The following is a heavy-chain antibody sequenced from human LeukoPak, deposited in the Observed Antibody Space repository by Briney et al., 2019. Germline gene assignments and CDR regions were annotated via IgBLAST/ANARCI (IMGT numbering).Heavy chain of an antibody. CDR1: GGSISSSSYY. V-gene: IGHV3-23*01. J-gene: IGHJ5*02. Sequence: ETLSLTCTVSGGSISSSSYYWGWIRQPPGKGLEWVSAISGSGGSTYYADSVEGRFTISRDNSKNTLYLQMNSLRAEDTAVYYCAPLYRPRIAVAGTQYNWFDPWGQGTLVTVSS. CDR3: APLYRPRIAVAGTQYNWFDP. D-gene: IGHD6-19*01. CDR2: ISGSGGST.